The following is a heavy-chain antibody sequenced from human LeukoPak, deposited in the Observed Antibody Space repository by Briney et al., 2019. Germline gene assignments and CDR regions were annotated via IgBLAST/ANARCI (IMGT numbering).Heavy chain of an antibody. V-gene: IGHV4-39*07. D-gene: IGHD4-17*01. CDR1: GGSISSYY. Sequence: SETLSLTCTVSGGSISSYYWGWIRQPPGKGLEWIGSIYYSGSTYYNPSLKSRVTISVDTSKNQFSLKLSSVTAADTAAYYCTTVTTDGPNYFDYWGQGTLVTVSS. CDR2: IYYSGST. J-gene: IGHJ4*02. CDR3: TTVTTDGPNYFDY.